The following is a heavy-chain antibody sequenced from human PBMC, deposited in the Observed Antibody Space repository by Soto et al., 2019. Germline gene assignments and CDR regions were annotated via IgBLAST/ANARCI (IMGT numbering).Heavy chain of an antibody. Sequence: GVSVKVSCKASGYTFTSYYMHWVRQAPGQGLEWMGIINPSGGSTSYAQKFQGRVTMTRDTSTSTVYMELSSLRSENTAVYYCARDKNLFADDYGDENWFDPWGQGTLVTVS. V-gene: IGHV1-46*01. D-gene: IGHD4-17*01. CDR2: INPSGGST. CDR3: ARDKNLFADDYGDENWFDP. CDR1: GYTFTSYY. J-gene: IGHJ5*02.